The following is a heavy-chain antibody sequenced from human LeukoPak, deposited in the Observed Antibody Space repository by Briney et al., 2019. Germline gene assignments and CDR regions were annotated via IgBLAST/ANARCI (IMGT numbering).Heavy chain of an antibody. CDR1: GGSISSGSYY. CDR2: IYHSGNT. J-gene: IGHJ3*01. CDR3: ARVLDSDGADVFDL. D-gene: IGHD5-24*01. V-gene: IGHV4-39*07. Sequence: SETPSLTCTVSGGSISSGSYYCGWIRQPPGKGLEWIGSIYHSGNTYYNPSLKSRVTLSVDTSKNQFSLKLSSVTAADTAVYFCARVLDSDGADVFDLWGQGTMVTVSS.